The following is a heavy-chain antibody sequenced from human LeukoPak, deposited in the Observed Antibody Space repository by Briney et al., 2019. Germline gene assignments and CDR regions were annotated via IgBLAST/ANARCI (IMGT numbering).Heavy chain of an antibody. V-gene: IGHV1-46*01. Sequence: GASVKLSCKASGYNFITKYIHWVRQAPGQGLEWMGIINPRGGSPTYAQRIQDRVTMSRDMSTSTAYMELRSLRSDDTAVYYCARADSAGYAFDIWGQGTMVTVSS. CDR1: GYNFITKY. D-gene: IGHD3-22*01. CDR2: INPRGGSP. CDR3: ARADSAGYAFDI. J-gene: IGHJ3*02.